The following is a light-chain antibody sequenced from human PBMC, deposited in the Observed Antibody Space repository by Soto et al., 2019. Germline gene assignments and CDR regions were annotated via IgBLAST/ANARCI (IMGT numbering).Light chain of an antibody. CDR2: DVN. V-gene: IGLV2-8*01. CDR3: CSYPGSHTWV. CDR1: PSDVGGSNS. Sequence: QSALTQPPSASGSPGQSVTISCTGTPSDVGGSNSVSWYQQHPGKAPNLMIYDVNKRPSGVPDRFSGSKSGNTASLTISGLQAEDEADYYCCSYPGSHTWVFGGGTKVTVL. J-gene: IGLJ3*02.